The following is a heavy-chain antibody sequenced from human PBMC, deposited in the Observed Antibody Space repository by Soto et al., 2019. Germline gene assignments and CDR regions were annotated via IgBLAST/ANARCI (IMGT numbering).Heavy chain of an antibody. CDR3: ATRPPGGAWFGVFDY. CDR1: RYSIPGPD. Sequence: SDTLSRNCPISRYSIPGPDCRWVGEPPGKGPEWIGYVYHSGTTYYNPSLESRVTISLDTSKNQFSLKLNAVTAADTAVYYCATRPPGGAWFGVFDYWSRGTLVTVS. CDR2: VYHSGTT. D-gene: IGHD3-10*01. V-gene: IGHV4-59*07. J-gene: IGHJ4*02.